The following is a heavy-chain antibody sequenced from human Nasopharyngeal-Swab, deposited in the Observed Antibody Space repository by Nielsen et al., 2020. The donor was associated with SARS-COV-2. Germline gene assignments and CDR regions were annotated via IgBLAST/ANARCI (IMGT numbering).Heavy chain of an antibody. CDR1: GFIFSSYW. Sequence: GESLKISCAASGFIFSSYWMSWVRQAAGKGLEWVANIKQDGSEKYYVESVKGRFTISRDNAKNSLYLQMNSLRAEDTAVYYCARGGYSGYEYYFDYWGQGTLVTVSS. D-gene: IGHD5-12*01. CDR3: ARGGYSGYEYYFDY. V-gene: IGHV3-7*01. J-gene: IGHJ4*02. CDR2: IKQDGSEK.